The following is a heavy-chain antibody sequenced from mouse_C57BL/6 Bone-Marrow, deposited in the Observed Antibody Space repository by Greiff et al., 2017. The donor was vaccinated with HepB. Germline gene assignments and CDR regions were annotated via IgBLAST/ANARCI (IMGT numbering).Heavy chain of an antibody. J-gene: IGHJ3*01. CDR3: ARWGFAY. Sequence: QVQLQQSGPELVKPGASVKISCKASGYAFSSSWMNWVKQRPGKGLEWIGRIYPGDGDTNYNGKFKGKATRTADKSSSTAYMQLSSLTSEDSAVYFCARWGFAYWGQGTLVTVSA. CDR2: IYPGDGDT. CDR1: GYAFSSSW. V-gene: IGHV1-82*01.